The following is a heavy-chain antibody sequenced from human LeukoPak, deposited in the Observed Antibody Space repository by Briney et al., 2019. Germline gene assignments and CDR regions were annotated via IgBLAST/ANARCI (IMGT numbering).Heavy chain of an antibody. D-gene: IGHD3-22*01. CDR1: GGSFSGYY. CDR3: AARGAVGYYYDSSGYYYGRGTGDYFDY. Sequence: SETLSLTCAVYGGSFSGYYWSWIRQPPGKGLEWIGEINHSGSTNYNPSLKSRVTTSVDTSKNQFSLKLSSVTAADTAVYYCAARGAVGYYYDSSGYYYGRGTGDYFDYWGQGTLVTVSS. J-gene: IGHJ4*02. V-gene: IGHV4-34*01. CDR2: INHSGST.